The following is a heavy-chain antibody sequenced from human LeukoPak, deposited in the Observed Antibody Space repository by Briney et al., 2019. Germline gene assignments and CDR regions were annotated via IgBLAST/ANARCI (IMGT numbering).Heavy chain of an antibody. V-gene: IGHV1-2*02. D-gene: IGHD3-3*01. CDR2: INPNSGGT. CDR3: ARGLRFLEWLLVNWFDP. J-gene: IGHJ5*02. Sequence: ASVKVSCKASGYTFTGYYMHWVRQAPAQGLEWMGWINPNSGGTNYAQKFQGRVTMTRDTSISTAYMELSRLRSDDAAVYYCARGLRFLEWLLVNWFDPWGQGTLVTVSS. CDR1: GYTFTGYY.